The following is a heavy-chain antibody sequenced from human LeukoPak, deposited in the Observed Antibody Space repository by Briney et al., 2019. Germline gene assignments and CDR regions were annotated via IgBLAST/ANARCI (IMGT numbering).Heavy chain of an antibody. Sequence: SVKVSCKASGGTFSSYAISWVRQAPGQGLEWMGGIIPIFGTANYAQKFQGRVTITADESTSTAYMELSSLRSEDTAVYYCATEPGSSSPTFDYWGQGTLVTVSS. CDR3: ATEPGSSSPTFDY. CDR2: IIPIFGTA. J-gene: IGHJ4*02. D-gene: IGHD6-6*01. CDR1: GGTFSSYA. V-gene: IGHV1-69*01.